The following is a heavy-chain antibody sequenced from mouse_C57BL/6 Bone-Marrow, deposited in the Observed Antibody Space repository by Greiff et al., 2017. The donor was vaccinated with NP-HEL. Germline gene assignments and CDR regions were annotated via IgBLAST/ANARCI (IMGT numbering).Heavy chain of an antibody. CDR2: ISNLAYSI. J-gene: IGHJ3*01. CDR3: ARGDYDAWFAY. D-gene: IGHD2-4*01. Sequence: EVQLVESGGGLVQPGGSLKLSCAASGFTFSDYGMAWVRQAPRKGPEWVAFISNLAYSIYYADTVTGRFTISRENAKNTLYLEMSSLRSEDTAMYYCARGDYDAWFAYWGQGTLVTVSA. CDR1: GFTFSDYG. V-gene: IGHV5-15*01.